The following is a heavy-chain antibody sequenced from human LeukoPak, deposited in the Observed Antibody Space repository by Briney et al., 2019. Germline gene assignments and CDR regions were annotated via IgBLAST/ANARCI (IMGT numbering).Heavy chain of an antibody. V-gene: IGHV3-30*04. J-gene: IGHJ6*03. Sequence: GGSLRLSCAASGFTFSSYAMHWVRQAPGKGLEWVAVISYDGSNKYYADSVKGRFTISRDNSKNTLYLQMNSLRAEDTAVYYCAKDPDSYYYMDVWGKGTTVTSSS. CDR2: ISYDGSNK. CDR1: GFTFSSYA. CDR3: AKDPDSYYYMDV.